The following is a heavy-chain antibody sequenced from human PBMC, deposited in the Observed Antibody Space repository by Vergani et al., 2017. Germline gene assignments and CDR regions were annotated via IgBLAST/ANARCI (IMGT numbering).Heavy chain of an antibody. CDR1: GGSFSGYY. J-gene: IGHJ6*02. CDR2: INHSGST. CDR3: AGTYYDFWSGFYYYGMDV. V-gene: IGHV4-34*01. Sequence: QVQLQQWGAGLLKPSETLSLTCAVYGGSFSGYYWSWIRQPPGKGLEWIGEINHSGSTNYNPSLKSRVTISVDTSKNQFSLKLSSVTAADTAVYYCAGTYYDFWSGFYYYGMDVWGQGP. D-gene: IGHD3-3*01.